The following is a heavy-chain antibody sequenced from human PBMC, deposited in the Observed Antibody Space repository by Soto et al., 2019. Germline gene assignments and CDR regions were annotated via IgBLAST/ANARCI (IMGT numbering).Heavy chain of an antibody. J-gene: IGHJ4*02. CDR2: ISYTGANT. CDR1: GFTFGRYA. CDR3: AKHMDDSGYFYVEGADH. Sequence: HVQLVASGGGVVQPGRSLRLSCVASGFTFGRYAMHWVRQLPGRGLEWVAVISYTGANTYYVDSLRGRCTISRDNFKNTLCLQMNTLRAEDTDMYYCAKHMDDSGYFYVEGADHWGQGTLVTVS. V-gene: IGHV3-30*18. D-gene: IGHD3-22*01.